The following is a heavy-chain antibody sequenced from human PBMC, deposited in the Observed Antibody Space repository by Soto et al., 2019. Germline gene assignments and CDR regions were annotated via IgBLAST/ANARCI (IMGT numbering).Heavy chain of an antibody. CDR2: MNPNSGNT. CDR3: ARGWYYDFWSGSP. V-gene: IGHV1-8*01. J-gene: IGHJ5*02. Sequence: ASVKVSCKASGYSFTSYDINWVRQATGQGLEWMGWMNPNSGNTGYAQKFQGRVTMTRNTSISTAYMELSSLRSEDTAVYYCARGWYYDFWSGSPWGQGTLVTVSS. CDR1: GYSFTSYD. D-gene: IGHD3-3*01.